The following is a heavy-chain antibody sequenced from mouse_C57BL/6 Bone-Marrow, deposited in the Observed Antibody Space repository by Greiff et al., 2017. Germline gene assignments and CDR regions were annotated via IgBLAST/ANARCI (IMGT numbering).Heavy chain of an antibody. CDR3: ARKKLFNWDFAY. D-gene: IGHD4-1*01. Sequence: QVHVKQPGAELVKPGASVKLSCKASGYTFTSYWMHWVKQRPGQGLEWIGMIHPNSGSTNYNEKFKGKATLTVDKSSSTAYMELRSLTSEDSAVYYCARKKLFNWDFAYWGQGTLVTVSA. V-gene: IGHV1-64*01. CDR2: IHPNSGST. CDR1: GYTFTSYW. J-gene: IGHJ3*01.